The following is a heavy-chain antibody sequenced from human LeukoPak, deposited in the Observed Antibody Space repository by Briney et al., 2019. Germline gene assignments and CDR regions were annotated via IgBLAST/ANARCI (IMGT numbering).Heavy chain of an antibody. Sequence: SLRLSCAASGFTFSRHGMHWVRQAPGKGLEWVAFIRYDGSDKYYADSVKGRFTISRDNAKNTLCLQMNSLRDEDTAVYYCARVAVTTWDFDYWGQGTLVTVSS. D-gene: IGHD4-11*01. CDR3: ARVAVTTWDFDY. V-gene: IGHV3-30*02. CDR2: IRYDGSDK. CDR1: GFTFSRHG. J-gene: IGHJ4*02.